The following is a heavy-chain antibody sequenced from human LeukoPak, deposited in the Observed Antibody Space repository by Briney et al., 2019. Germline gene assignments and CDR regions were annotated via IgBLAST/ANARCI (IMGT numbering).Heavy chain of an antibody. J-gene: IGHJ4*01. V-gene: IGHV3-74*01. CDR3: ARYSSSSGGASYYLDY. CDR2: ISGDGSVT. Sequence: GGSLRLSCTASGFTLRNYWMHWVRQVPGKGLVWVSRISGDGSVTNYADSVQGRFTISRDNAKNILYLQIINLRSEDTAVYYCARYSSSSGGASYYLDYWGHGTLITVSS. CDR1: GFTLRNYW. D-gene: IGHD6-6*01.